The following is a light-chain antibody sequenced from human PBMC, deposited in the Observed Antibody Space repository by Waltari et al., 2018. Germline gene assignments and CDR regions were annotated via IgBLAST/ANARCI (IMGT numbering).Light chain of an antibody. CDR3: CSYAGGNNLL. CDR1: NSDVGGYDF. J-gene: IGLJ2*01. V-gene: IGLV2-8*01. Sequence: QSALTQPPSASGPPGQSVTISCTGTNSDVGGYDFVSWYQQHPGKAPKLMIYAVSKLPSGVPDRFSGSKSGNTASLTVSGLQADDEADYYCCSYAGGNNLLFGGGTKLTVL. CDR2: AVS.